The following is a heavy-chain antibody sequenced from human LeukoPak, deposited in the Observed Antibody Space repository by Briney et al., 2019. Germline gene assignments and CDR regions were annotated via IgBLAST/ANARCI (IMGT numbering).Heavy chain of an antibody. CDR2: ISSSSSNI. CDR3: ARLGDSNYYGMDD. D-gene: IGHD4-11*01. V-gene: IGHV3-21*01. CDR1: GFTFSSYS. Sequence: PGGSLRLSCAASGFTFSSYSMNWVRQAPGKGLEWVSSISSSSSNICYAEKVKGRFTISRDKAKSSVYMQMSSLRAEDTAVYYCARLGDSNYYGMDDWGQGTMVTVSS. J-gene: IGHJ6*02.